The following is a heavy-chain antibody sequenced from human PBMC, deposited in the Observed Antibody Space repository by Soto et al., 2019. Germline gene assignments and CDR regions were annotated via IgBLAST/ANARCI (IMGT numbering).Heavy chain of an antibody. CDR2: ISAYSGST. Sequence: QVQLVQSGVEVKKPGASVKVSCQASGYTFTTYGISWVRQAPGQGLEWMGWISAYSGSTKFTQKLQGRVRMTTDTSTTTAYMVLRSLTSDDTALYYCARDFTKSSSWPYYFDYWGQGTLVTVSS. D-gene: IGHD6-13*01. J-gene: IGHJ4*02. CDR1: GYTFTTYG. CDR3: ARDFTKSSSWPYYFDY. V-gene: IGHV1-18*01.